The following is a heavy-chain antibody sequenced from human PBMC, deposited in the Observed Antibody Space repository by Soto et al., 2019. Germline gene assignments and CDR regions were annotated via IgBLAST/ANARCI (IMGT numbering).Heavy chain of an antibody. J-gene: IGHJ6*02. Sequence: SVKVSCKASGYTFTSYDINWVRQATVQGLEWMGWMNPNSGNTGYAQKFQGRVTMTRNTSISTAYMELSSLRSEDTAVYYCARVPAVVVPAAIPYYYYYYGMDVWGQGTTVTVSS. CDR1: GYTFTSYD. CDR2: MNPNSGNT. CDR3: ARVPAVVVPAAIPYYYYYYGMDV. V-gene: IGHV1-8*01. D-gene: IGHD2-2*02.